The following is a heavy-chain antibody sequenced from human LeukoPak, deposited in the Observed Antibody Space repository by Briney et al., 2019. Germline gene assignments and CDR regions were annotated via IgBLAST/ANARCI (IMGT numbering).Heavy chain of an antibody. CDR3: ARGVRREGAFDI. CDR2: INHSGST. V-gene: IGHV4-34*01. CDR1: GGSFSGYY. Sequence: SETLSLTCAVYGGSFSGYYWSWIRQPPGKGLEWIGEINHSGSTNYNPSLKSRVTISVDTSKNQFSLKLSSVTAADTAVYYCARGVRREGAFDIWGQGTMVTVSS. J-gene: IGHJ3*02. D-gene: IGHD1-26*01.